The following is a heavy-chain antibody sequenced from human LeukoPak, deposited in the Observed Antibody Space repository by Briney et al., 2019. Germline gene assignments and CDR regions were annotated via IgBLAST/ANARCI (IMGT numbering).Heavy chain of an antibody. CDR3: AKDQVGWTSSRFDP. CDR2: INNNGNT. CDR1: GFIISGYA. Sequence: GASLRLSCAASGFIISGYAMSWVRHAPGKGLEWVSGINNNGNTYNADSVKGRFTISRDNSKNTLYLQMNSLRVEETAVYYCAKDQVGWTSSRFDPWGQGTVVTVS. J-gene: IGHJ5*02. V-gene: IGHV3-23*01. D-gene: IGHD6-6*01.